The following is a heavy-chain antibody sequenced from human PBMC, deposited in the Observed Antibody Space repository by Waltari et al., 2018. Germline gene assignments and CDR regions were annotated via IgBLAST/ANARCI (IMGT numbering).Heavy chain of an antibody. CDR3: ARDSTRRFDY. CDR1: GFSFSSYW. V-gene: IGHV3-7*01. J-gene: IGHJ4*02. Sequence: EVQLVESGGGLVQPGGSLRLSCAASGFSFSSYWRTGVRQAPGKGLEWVASINEDGSEKQYVDSVKGRFTISRDNAKNSLYLQMNSLRADDTAVYYCARDSTRRFDYWGQGTLVTVSS. D-gene: IGHD6-6*01. CDR2: INEDGSEK.